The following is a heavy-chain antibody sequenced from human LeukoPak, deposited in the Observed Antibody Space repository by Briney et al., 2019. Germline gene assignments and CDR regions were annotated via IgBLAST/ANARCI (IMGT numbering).Heavy chain of an antibody. CDR3: ARTAYYYDSSGFFDY. V-gene: IGHV3-74*01. CDR1: GLTISRYW. J-gene: IGHJ4*02. D-gene: IGHD3-22*01. Sequence: GGSLRLSCVASGLTISRYWMHWVRQAPGKGLEWAARINSDGSSPSYADSVRGRFTISRDNAKNSLYLQMNSLRAEDTAVYYCARTAYYYDSSGFFDYWGQGTLVTVSS. CDR2: INSDGSSP.